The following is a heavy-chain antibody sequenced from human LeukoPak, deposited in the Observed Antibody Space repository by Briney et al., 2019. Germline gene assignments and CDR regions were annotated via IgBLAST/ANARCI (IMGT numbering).Heavy chain of an antibody. Sequence: ASVKLSCKASGYTFTSYGNSWVRQAPGQGLEWMGWISAYNGKTDYAQKLQGRVTMTTDTSTSTAYMELRSMRSDYTAVYYCAIDLGEVSGILEWLIFDYWGQGTLVTVSS. CDR3: AIDLGEVSGILEWLIFDY. D-gene: IGHD3-3*01. CDR2: ISAYNGKT. J-gene: IGHJ4*02. V-gene: IGHV1-18*01. CDR1: GYTFTSYG.